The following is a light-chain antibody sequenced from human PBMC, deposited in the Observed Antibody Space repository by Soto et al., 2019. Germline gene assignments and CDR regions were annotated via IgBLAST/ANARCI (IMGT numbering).Light chain of an antibody. CDR1: SSNIGAGYD. J-gene: IGLJ1*01. CDR2: GNS. CDR3: QSYDSSLSGSYV. Sequence: QAVVTQRPSVSGAPGQRVTISCTGSSSNIGAGYDVHWYQQLPGTAPKLLIYGNSNRPSGVPDRFSGSKSGTSASLAITGLQAEDEADYYCQSYDSSLSGSYVFGTGTKLTVL. V-gene: IGLV1-40*01.